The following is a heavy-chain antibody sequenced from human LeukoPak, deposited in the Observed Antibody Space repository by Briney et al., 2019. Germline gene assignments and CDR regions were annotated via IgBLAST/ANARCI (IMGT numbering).Heavy chain of an antibody. Sequence: PGGSLRLSCAASGSTFSNYGMHWVRQAPGKGLEWVAVIWYDGSNKYYADSVKGRFTISRDNSKNTLYLQMNSLRAEDTAVYYCAREPYDTTDGDGMDVWGQGTTVTASS. J-gene: IGHJ6*02. CDR3: AREPYDTTDGDGMDV. CDR1: GSTFSNYG. V-gene: IGHV3-33*01. D-gene: IGHD3-22*01. CDR2: IWYDGSNK.